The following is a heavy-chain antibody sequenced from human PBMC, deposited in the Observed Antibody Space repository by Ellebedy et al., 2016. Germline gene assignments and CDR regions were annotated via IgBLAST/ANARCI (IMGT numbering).Heavy chain of an antibody. CDR2: ISGRSDYP. Sequence: GESLKISXAASGFTFSSYAMRWVRQAPGKGLEWVSAISGRSDYPSYADSVKGRFTISRDNSKNTLFLQMNSLRAEDTAVYYCARGYDTTMGMYFDYWGQGTLVTVSS. V-gene: IGHV3-23*01. D-gene: IGHD5-18*01. CDR1: GFTFSSYA. CDR3: ARGYDTTMGMYFDY. J-gene: IGHJ4*02.